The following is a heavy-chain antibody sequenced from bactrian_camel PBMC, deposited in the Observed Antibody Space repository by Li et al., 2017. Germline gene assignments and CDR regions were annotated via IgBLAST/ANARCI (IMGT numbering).Heavy chain of an antibody. J-gene: IGHJ4*01. CDR2: ISSDGTT. Sequence: HVQLVESGGGLVQPGGSLRLSCAASGLTYSNYCMGWFRQAPGKEREGVASISSDGTTSYTDSVKGRFTISKDNAKKTLFLQMNSLKIEDTAVYYCALGSSRQATMTARGKGTQVTV. D-gene: IGHD3*01. V-gene: IGHV3S53*01. CDR1: GLTYSNYC.